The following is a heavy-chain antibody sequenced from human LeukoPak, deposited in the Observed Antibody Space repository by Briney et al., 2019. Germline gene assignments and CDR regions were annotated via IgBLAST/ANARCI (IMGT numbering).Heavy chain of an antibody. V-gene: IGHV3-23*01. J-gene: IGHJ4*02. D-gene: IGHD3-10*01. CDR1: GFTFSSYA. CDR2: ISGSGGST. CDR3: AKDSYYYGSGSYLRIDY. Sequence: TGGSLRLSCAASGFTFSSYAMSWVRQAPGKGLEWVSAISGSGGSTYYADSVKGRFTISRDNSKNTLYLQMNSLRAEDTAVYYCAKDSYYYGSGSYLRIDYWGQGTLVTVSS.